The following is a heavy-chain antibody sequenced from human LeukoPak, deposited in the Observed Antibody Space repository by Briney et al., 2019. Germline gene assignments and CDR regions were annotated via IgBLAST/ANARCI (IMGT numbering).Heavy chain of an antibody. V-gene: IGHV4-59*08. CDR2: IYYSGST. Sequence: PSETLSLTCTVSGCSISSYYWSWIRQPPGKGLEWIGYIYYSGSTNYNPSLKSRVTISLDTSKNQISLKLCSVTAADTAVYYCARHTTVVPPHYFDYWGQGTLVTVSS. J-gene: IGHJ4*02. CDR3: ARHTTVVPPHYFDY. CDR1: GCSISSYY. D-gene: IGHD4-23*01.